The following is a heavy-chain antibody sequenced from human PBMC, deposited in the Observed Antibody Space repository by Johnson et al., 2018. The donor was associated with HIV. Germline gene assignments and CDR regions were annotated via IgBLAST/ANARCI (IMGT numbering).Heavy chain of an antibody. V-gene: IGHV3-74*02. D-gene: IGHD3-10*01. CDR1: GFIFSNYW. CDR2: IKTDGSDT. Sequence: VQLAESGGGLVQPGGSLRLSCAASGFIFSNYWMHWVRQAPGKGLIWVACIKTDGSDTNYADSVKGRFTISRDNAKNTVYLQMDSLRDEDMAVYYCARGALGSFDIWGQGTMVTVSA. J-gene: IGHJ3*02. CDR3: ARGALGSFDI.